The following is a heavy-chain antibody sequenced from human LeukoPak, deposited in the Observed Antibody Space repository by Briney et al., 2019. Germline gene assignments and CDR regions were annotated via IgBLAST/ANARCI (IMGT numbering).Heavy chain of an antibody. J-gene: IGHJ6*03. D-gene: IGHD5-18*01. CDR1: GGSISSGGYS. CDR3: ARDRGYSYGSTYYYYYYMDV. CDR2: IYTSGST. Sequence: SQTLSLTCAVSGGSISSGGYSWSWIRQPAGKGLEWIGRIYTSGSTNYNPSLKSRVTISVDTSKNQLSLKLSSVTAADTAVYYCARDRGYSYGSTYYYYYYMDVWGKGTTVTVSS. V-gene: IGHV4-61*02.